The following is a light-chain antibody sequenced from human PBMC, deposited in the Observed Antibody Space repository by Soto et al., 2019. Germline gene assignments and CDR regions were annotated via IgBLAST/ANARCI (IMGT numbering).Light chain of an antibody. CDR1: SSNIGSNT. Sequence: QSVLAQPPSASGTPGQRVTFSCAGTSSNIGSNTVSCFQHLPRTAPKLLIFSNTQRPSGVPDRVSGAKSGTSASLAISGLQSEDEADYYCATWDDGLSAYVFGAGTKLT. CDR2: SNT. CDR3: ATWDDGLSAYV. V-gene: IGLV1-44*01. J-gene: IGLJ1*01.